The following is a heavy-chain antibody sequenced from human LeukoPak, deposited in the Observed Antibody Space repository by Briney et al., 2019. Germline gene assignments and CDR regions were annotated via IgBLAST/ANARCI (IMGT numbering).Heavy chain of an antibody. D-gene: IGHD3-10*01. CDR3: ARGRSITLLRGVAMSDGFDI. Sequence: KPGGSLRLSCEASGXTFSNYGMNWVRQAPGKGREWVSFTDTIGNYIYYGDSVKGRLTITRDNARNLLFLQMNGLRAEDTAVYYCARGRSITLLRGVAMSDGFDIWGQGAMVAVSS. J-gene: IGHJ3*02. CDR2: TDTIGNYI. V-gene: IGHV3-21*06. CDR1: GXTFSNYG.